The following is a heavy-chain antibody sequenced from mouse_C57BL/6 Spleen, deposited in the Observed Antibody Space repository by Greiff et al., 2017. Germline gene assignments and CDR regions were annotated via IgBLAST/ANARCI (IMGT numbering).Heavy chain of an antibody. J-gene: IGHJ4*01. V-gene: IGHV1-81*01. CDR2: IYPRSGNT. Sequence: QVQLQQSGAELARPGASVKLSCKASGYTFTSYGISWVKQRTGQGLEWIGEIYPRSGNTYYNEKFKGKATLTADKSSSTAYMELRSLTSEDSAVYFCATSRSNYVEYYYAMDYWGQGTSVTVSS. D-gene: IGHD2-5*01. CDR3: ATSRSNYVEYYYAMDY. CDR1: GYTFTSYG.